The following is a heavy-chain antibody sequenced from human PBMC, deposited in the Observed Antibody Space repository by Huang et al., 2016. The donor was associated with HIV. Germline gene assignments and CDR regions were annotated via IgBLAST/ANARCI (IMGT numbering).Heavy chain of an antibody. CDR3: ARASWYEPRSWYFGL. Sequence: QVQLQQWGAGLLKPSETLSLTCAVYGGSVSGHYWIWIRQPPRKGVEGIDEINDNGYTNYNPSLKSRVSISVHTSRKQFAVKLNSVTDADAAVYYCARASWYEPRSWYFGLWGGGTLVTVSS. CDR1: GGSVSGHY. CDR2: INDNGYT. V-gene: IGHV4-34*01. D-gene: IGHD6-13*01. J-gene: IGHJ2*01.